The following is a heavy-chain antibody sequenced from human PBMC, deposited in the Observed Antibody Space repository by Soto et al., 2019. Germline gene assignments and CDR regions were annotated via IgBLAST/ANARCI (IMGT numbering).Heavy chain of an antibody. J-gene: IGHJ4*02. V-gene: IGHV3-7*03. CDR3: ARGVSPLGGNFDS. CDR2: IKQDGREK. Sequence: GGSLRLSCAASEFTFGRYWMSWVRQAPGKGLEWVANIKQDGREKYYLDSVKGRFTISRDNANNSVFLLMDGLTAEDTGTYYCARGVSPLGGNFDSWGQGIQVTVSS. CDR1: EFTFGRYW. D-gene: IGHD3-16*01.